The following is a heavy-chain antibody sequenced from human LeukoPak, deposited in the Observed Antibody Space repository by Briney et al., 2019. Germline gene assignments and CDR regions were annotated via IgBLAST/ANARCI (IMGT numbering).Heavy chain of an antibody. D-gene: IGHD6-13*01. J-gene: IGHJ5*02. CDR1: GGSISSSSYY. Sequence: TSETLSLTCTVSGGSISSSSYYWGWIRQPPGKGLEWIGSMYYSVNTYYNPSLKSRVTISVDTSKNQFSLNLISVTAADTAVYYCARTLAAAMSGFDPWGQGTRVTVSS. CDR2: MYYSVNT. CDR3: ARTLAAAMSGFDP. V-gene: IGHV4-39*01.